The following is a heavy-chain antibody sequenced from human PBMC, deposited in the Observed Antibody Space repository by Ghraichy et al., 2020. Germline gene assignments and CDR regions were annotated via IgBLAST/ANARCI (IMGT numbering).Heavy chain of an antibody. V-gene: IGHV1-2*04. CDR1: GYTFTGYY. CDR2: INPNSGGT. CDR3: ARGAQLSGSYYHDWFDP. Sequence: ASVKVSCKASGYTFTGYYMHWVRQAPGQGLEWMGWINPNSGGTNYAQKFQGWVTMTRDTSISTAYMELSRLRSDDTAVYYCARGAQLSGSYYHDWFDPWGQGTLVTVSS. J-gene: IGHJ5*02. D-gene: IGHD1-26*01.